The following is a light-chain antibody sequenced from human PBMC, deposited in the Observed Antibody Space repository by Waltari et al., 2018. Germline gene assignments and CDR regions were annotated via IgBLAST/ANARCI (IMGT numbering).Light chain of an antibody. V-gene: IGKV3-11*01. Sequence: EIVLTKSPATLSLSLGERATPSCRASQSVSSFLAWYQQKPGQAPMLLIYDASNRATGIPARFSGSGSGTDFTLTISSLEPEDFAVYYCQQRGNWPLTFGGGTKVEIK. CDR2: DAS. J-gene: IGKJ4*01. CDR3: QQRGNWPLT. CDR1: QSVSSF.